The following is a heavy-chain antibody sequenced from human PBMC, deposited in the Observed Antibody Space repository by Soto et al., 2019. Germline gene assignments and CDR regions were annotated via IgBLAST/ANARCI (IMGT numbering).Heavy chain of an antibody. V-gene: IGHV4-59*01. CDR2: VYYSGTT. CDR3: ARTPFSDFGLGTQLYYFVF. CDR1: SGSISSYY. Sequence: QVQLQESGPRLMKPSETLSLTCTVASGSISSYYWSWLRQPPGKGLEWIGNVYYSGTTNYNASLKSRVTIAIDPAKNQFSLTLNSVNAADTAVYYCARTPFSDFGLGTQLYYFVFWDQGALVTVSS. J-gene: IGHJ4*02. D-gene: IGHD7-27*01.